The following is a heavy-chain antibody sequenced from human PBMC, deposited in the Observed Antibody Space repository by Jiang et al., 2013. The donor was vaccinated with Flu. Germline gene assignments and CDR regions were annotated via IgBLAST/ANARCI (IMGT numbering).Heavy chain of an antibody. V-gene: IGHV5-10-1*01. CDR1: GYSFTSYW. Sequence: GAEVKKPGESLRISCKGSGYSFTSYWISWVRQMPGKGLEWMGRIDPSDSYTNYSPSFQGHVTISADKSISTAYLQWSSLKASDTAMYYCARPLHGPTNYYDSSGYNAFDIWGQGTMVTVSS. J-gene: IGHJ3*02. CDR3: ARPLHGPTNYYDSSGYNAFDI. D-gene: IGHD3-22*01. CDR2: IDPSDSYT.